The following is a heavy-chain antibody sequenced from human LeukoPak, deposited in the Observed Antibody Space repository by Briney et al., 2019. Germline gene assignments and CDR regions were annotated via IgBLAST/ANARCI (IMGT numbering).Heavy chain of an antibody. CDR2: IYYSGST. CDR3: AREFLYSSSSL. Sequence: PSETLSLTCTVSGASLSGSNYYWGWMRQPPGKGLEWIGSIYYSGSTYYNPSLKSRVTISVDTSKNQFSLKLSSVTAADTAVYYCAREFLYSSSSLWGQGTLVTVSS. V-gene: IGHV4-39*07. CDR1: GASLSGSNYY. J-gene: IGHJ4*02. D-gene: IGHD6-6*01.